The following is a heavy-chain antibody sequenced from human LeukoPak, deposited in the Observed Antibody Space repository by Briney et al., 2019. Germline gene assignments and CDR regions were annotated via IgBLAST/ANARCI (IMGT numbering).Heavy chain of an antibody. V-gene: IGHV3-73*01. CDR2: IRSKVNSYAT. J-gene: IGHJ4*02. D-gene: IGHD5-24*01. CDR3: SRHPGDGYNRDY. Sequence: PVGSLRLSCAASGFTFSGSAMHWVRQASGKGLEWVGRIRSKVNSYATAYAASVKGRFTISRDDSKNTAYLQMNSLKTEDTAVYYCSRHPGDGYNRDYWGQGTLVTVSS. CDR1: GFTFSGSA.